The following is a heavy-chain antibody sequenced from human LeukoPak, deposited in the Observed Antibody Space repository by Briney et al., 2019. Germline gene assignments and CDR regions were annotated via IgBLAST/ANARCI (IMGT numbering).Heavy chain of an antibody. CDR2: FDPEEAKM. J-gene: IGHJ4*02. Sequence: ASVKVSCKVSGNSLSELSIQWVRQAPGKGLEWVGGFDPEEAKMVYAQNFQGRVTMTEDTSTQTAYMELSGLTSGDTAVYYCTTRSGDFWSGFVNWGQGTLVTVSS. CDR1: GNSLSELS. CDR3: TTRSGDFWSGFVN. V-gene: IGHV1-24*01. D-gene: IGHD3-3*01.